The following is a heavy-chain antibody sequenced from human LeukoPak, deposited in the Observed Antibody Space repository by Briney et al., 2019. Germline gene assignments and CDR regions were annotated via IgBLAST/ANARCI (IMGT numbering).Heavy chain of an antibody. D-gene: IGHD1-26*01. J-gene: IGHJ4*02. CDR1: GFTFTTYN. CDR3: VRDRVGPDY. Sequence: GGSLRLSCAASGFTFTTYNMNWVRQAPGKGLEWVSYISSSSRSIYYADSVKGRFTISRDNAKNTLYLQMNSLRAEDTAVYYCVRDRVGPDYWGQGTLVTVSS. V-gene: IGHV3-48*04. CDR2: ISSSSRSI.